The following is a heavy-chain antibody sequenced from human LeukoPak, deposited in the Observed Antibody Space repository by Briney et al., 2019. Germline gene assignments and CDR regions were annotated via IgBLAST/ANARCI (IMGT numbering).Heavy chain of an antibody. J-gene: IGHJ4*02. CDR2: ISSSSSYI. CDR3: AREVQWLGNYFDY. Sequence: GGSLRPSCAASGFTFSSYSMNWVRQAPGKGLEWVSSISSSSSYIYYADSVKGRFTISRDNAKNSLYLQMNSLRAEDTAVYYCAREVQWLGNYFDYWGQGTLVTVSS. CDR1: GFTFSSYS. V-gene: IGHV3-21*01. D-gene: IGHD6-19*01.